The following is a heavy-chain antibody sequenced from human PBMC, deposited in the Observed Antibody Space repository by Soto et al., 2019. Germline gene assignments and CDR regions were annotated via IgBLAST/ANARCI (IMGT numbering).Heavy chain of an antibody. V-gene: IGHV5-10-1*01. Sequence: RGESLKISCKASGYTFTTYWISWVRQLPGKGLEWMGRIAPSDSHVSYSPSFHGHVTLSVDKSTSTAYLQWSRLKASDPAMYYCPRRLCAESCGYYSSSYAMNVCAQGAQDSVS. CDR3: PRRLCAESCGYYSSSYAMNV. D-gene: IGHD3-22*01. CDR2: IAPSDSHV. J-gene: IGHJ6*02. CDR1: GYTFTTYW.